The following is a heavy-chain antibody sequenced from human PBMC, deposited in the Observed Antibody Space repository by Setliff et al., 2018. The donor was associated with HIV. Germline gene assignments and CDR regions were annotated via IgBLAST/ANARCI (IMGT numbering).Heavy chain of an antibody. J-gene: IGHJ4*02. CDR2: INAGNGDT. CDR1: GYAFTSYA. D-gene: IGHD3-3*01. Sequence: ASVKVSCKASGYAFTSYAMHWVRQAPGQRLEWMGWINAGNGDTRYSQQFQDRVTITRDTSASTAYMELSSLRSEDTAVYYCARDHGNGRAYNFWSGYSSLDYWGQGTLVTVSS. V-gene: IGHV1-3*01. CDR3: ARDHGNGRAYNFWSGYSSLDY.